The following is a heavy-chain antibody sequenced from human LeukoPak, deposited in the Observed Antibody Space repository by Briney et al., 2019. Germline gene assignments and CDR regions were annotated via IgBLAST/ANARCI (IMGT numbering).Heavy chain of an antibody. CDR2: INHSGST. V-gene: IGHV4-34*01. J-gene: IGHJ3*02. CDR1: GGSFSGYY. D-gene: IGHD5-18*01. Sequence: NPSETLSLTCAVYGGSFSGYYWSWIRQPPGKGLEGIGEINHSGSTNYNPSLKSRVTISVDTSKNQFSLKLSSVTAADTAVYYCARGKDTAMGTAFDIWGQGTMVTVSS. CDR3: ARGKDTAMGTAFDI.